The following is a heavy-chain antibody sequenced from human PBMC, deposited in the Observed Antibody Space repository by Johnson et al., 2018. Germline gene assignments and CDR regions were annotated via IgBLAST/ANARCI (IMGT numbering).Heavy chain of an antibody. CDR3: AKDRRSRWHPISYYMDV. J-gene: IGHJ6*03. Sequence: VQLVESGGGVVQPGRSLRLSCAVSGFTFNSYGMHWVRQAPGKGLEWVAVISYDGSNKDYVDSVKGRFTISRDNSKNTLFLQMNSLRAEDTAVYYCAKDRRSRWHPISYYMDVWGKGTTVIVSS. D-gene: IGHD5-24*01. V-gene: IGHV3-30*18. CDR1: GFTFNSYG. CDR2: ISYDGSNK.